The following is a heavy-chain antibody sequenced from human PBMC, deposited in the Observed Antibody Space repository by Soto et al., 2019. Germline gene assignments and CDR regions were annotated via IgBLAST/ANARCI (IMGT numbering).Heavy chain of an antibody. D-gene: IGHD1-26*01. CDR1: GYTFTGYY. CDR2: INPNSGGT. J-gene: IGHJ4*02. V-gene: IGHV1-2*04. CDR3: ARGPPRVGATSSSYYFDY. Sequence: QVQLVQSGAEVKKPGASVKVSCKASGYTFTGYYMHWVRQAPGQGLEWMGWINPNSGGTNYAQKFRGWVTMTRDTSISTAYMELSRLRSDDTAVYYCARGPPRVGATSSSYYFDYWGQGTLVTVSS.